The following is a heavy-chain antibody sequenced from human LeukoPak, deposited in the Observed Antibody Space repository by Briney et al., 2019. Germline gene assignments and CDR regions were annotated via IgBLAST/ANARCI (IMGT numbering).Heavy chain of an antibody. V-gene: IGHV1-8*03. Sequence: ASVKVSCKASGYTFTSYDINWVRQATGQGLEWVGWMNPNSGNTGYAQKFQGRVTITRNTSISTAYMELSSLRSEDTAVYYCARDFYDSSGYYYDYWGQGTLVTVSS. CDR3: ARDFYDSSGYYYDY. CDR2: MNPNSGNT. CDR1: GYTFTSYD. J-gene: IGHJ4*02. D-gene: IGHD3-22*01.